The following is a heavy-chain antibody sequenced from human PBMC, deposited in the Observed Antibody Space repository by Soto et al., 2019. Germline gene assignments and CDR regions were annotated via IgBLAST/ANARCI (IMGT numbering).Heavy chain of an antibody. D-gene: IGHD3-16*01. V-gene: IGHV2-5*02. J-gene: IGHJ5*02. CDR2: IYWDADK. CDR3: AHIQNYYQYDWFDP. Sequence: QITLKESGPTLVKPTQTLTLTCTFSGFSLTTRGVGVGWIRQPPGKPLECLALIYWDADKRYSPSLQSRLSITKDTPKNQVVLTMTNVDPVDTATYYCAHIQNYYQYDWFDPWVQGTLVSVSS. CDR1: GFSLTTRGVG.